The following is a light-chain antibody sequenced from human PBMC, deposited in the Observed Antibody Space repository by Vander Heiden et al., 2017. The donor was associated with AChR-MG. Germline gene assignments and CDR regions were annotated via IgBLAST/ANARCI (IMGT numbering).Light chain of an antibody. CDR2: EAS. CDR3: QYDKTAGT. V-gene: IGKV1-5*01. J-gene: IGKJ1*01. Sequence: DIQVTPSPSSLSASVGDRVTITCRASQRISNWLAWYQQKPGKAPKLLIYEASSVESGVPSRFSGSGSGKEFTLTISRLQHDDFANYYCQYDKTAGTFGHGTRVEIK. CDR1: QRISNW.